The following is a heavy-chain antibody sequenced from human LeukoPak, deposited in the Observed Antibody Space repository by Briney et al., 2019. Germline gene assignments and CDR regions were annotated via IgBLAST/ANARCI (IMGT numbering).Heavy chain of an antibody. V-gene: IGHV4-39*07. Sequence: TFSSYWMSWVRQAPGEGLEWIGSIFYSGNTYYNPSLKSRVTISLDTSKNQFSLKLSSVTAADTAVYYCARGRGYSYAFDPWGQGTLVTVSS. J-gene: IGHJ5*02. CDR1: TFSSYW. D-gene: IGHD5-18*01. CDR3: ARGRGYSYAFDP. CDR2: IFYSGNT.